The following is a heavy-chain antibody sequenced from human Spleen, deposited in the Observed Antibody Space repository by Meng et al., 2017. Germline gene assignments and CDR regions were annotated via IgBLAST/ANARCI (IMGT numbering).Heavy chain of an antibody. V-gene: IGHV4-38-2*02. CDR2: IYHSGST. CDR3: AREVRSSWSVGSFYYGMDV. J-gene: IGHJ6*02. Sequence: SETLSLTCTVSGYSISRGYYWGWIRQPPGQGLEWIGTIYHSGSTYYNTSLKSRVTISVDTSKNKFSLKLSSVTAAATAVYYCAREVRSSWSVGSFYYGMDVWGQGTTVTVSS. CDR1: GYSISRGYY. D-gene: IGHD6-13*01.